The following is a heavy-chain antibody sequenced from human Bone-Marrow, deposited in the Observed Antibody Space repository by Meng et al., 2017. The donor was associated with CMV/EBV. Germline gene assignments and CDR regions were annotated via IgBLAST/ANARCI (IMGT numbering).Heavy chain of an antibody. J-gene: IGHJ4*02. CDR1: GGTFSNNG. Sequence: SVKVSCKASGGTFSNNGFSWVRQAPGQGLEWMGGIIPILGIANYTQKFQGRVTITADKSTTTVYMELSSLRSEDTAVYYCARVIKKYSSSSGYFDYWGQGTLVTVSS. D-gene: IGHD6-6*01. CDR2: IIPILGIA. CDR3: ARVIKKYSSSSGYFDY. V-gene: IGHV1-69*10.